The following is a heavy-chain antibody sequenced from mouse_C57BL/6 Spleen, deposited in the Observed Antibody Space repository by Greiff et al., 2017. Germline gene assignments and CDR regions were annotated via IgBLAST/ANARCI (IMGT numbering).Heavy chain of an antibody. CDR1: GYAFTNYL. V-gene: IGHV1-54*01. Sequence: QVQLQQSGAELVRPGTSVKVSCKASGYAFTNYLIEWVKQRPGQGLEWIGVINPGSGGTNYNEKFKGKATLTADKSSSTAYMQLSSLTSEDSAVYFCARLFDGYPDYWGQGTTLTVSS. J-gene: IGHJ2*01. CDR2: INPGSGGT. D-gene: IGHD2-3*01. CDR3: ARLFDGYPDY.